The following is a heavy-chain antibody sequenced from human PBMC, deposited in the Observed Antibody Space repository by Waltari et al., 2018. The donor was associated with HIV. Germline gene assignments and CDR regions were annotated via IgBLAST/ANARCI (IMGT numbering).Heavy chain of an antibody. J-gene: IGHJ4*02. Sequence: EVQLVESGGGLVEPGGSLRLSCEASGFPFADAWMNWVRQAPGKGLEWVARIKGKTDAGTRDFAAPVKGRFSISRNYLKNTVDLQMNNLKTEDTALYYCAAGTGRSDFDYWGQGTLVTVSS. CDR3: AAGTGRSDFDY. V-gene: IGHV3-15*01. CDR2: IKGKTDAGTR. D-gene: IGHD7-27*01. CDR1: GFPFADAW.